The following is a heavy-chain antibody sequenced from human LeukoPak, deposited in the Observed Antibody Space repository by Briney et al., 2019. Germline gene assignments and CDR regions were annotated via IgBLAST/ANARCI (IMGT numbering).Heavy chain of an antibody. Sequence: PGGSLRLSCAASGFTVSSNYMSWVPQAPGKGLEWVSVIYSGGSTYYADSVKGRFTISRDNSKNTLYLQMNSLRAEDTAVYYCARDGYYDILSAVMANDYWGQGTLVTVSS. CDR1: GFTVSSNY. CDR2: IYSGGST. J-gene: IGHJ4*02. D-gene: IGHD3-9*01. CDR3: ARDGYYDILSAVMANDY. V-gene: IGHV3-66*02.